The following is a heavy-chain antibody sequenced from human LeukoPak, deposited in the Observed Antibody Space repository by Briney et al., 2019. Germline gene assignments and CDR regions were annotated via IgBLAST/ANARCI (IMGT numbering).Heavy chain of an antibody. CDR2: ISSSSSYI. CDR3: ARDWSVGGRRDGYNFFDY. J-gene: IGHJ4*02. D-gene: IGHD5-24*01. V-gene: IGHV3-21*01. CDR1: GFTSSSYS. Sequence: GGPLSPSCAASGFTSSSYSMTWVRQPPGKGLEWVSSISSSSSYIYYADSVKGRFTISRDNAKNSLYLQMNSLRAEDTAVYYCARDWSVGGRRDGYNFFDYWGQGTLVTVSS.